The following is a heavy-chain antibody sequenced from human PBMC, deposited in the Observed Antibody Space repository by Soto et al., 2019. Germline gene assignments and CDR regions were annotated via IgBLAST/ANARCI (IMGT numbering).Heavy chain of an antibody. J-gene: IGHJ6*02. D-gene: IGHD6-19*01. Sequence: ASVKVSCKASGGTFSSYAISWVRQAPGQGLEWMGGIIPIFGTANYAQKFQGRVTITADESTSTAYMELSSLRSKDTAVYYCAATVAGPYYYYGMDAWGQGTTVTVSS. CDR3: AATVAGPYYYYGMDA. CDR1: GGTFSSYA. CDR2: IIPIFGTA. V-gene: IGHV1-69*13.